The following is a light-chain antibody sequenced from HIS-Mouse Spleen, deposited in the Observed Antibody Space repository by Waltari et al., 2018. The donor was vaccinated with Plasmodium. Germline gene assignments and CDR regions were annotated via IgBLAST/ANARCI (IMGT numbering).Light chain of an antibody. V-gene: IGLV1-44*01. CDR3: AAWDDSLNGVV. CDR2: SNN. J-gene: IGLJ2*01. Sequence: QSVLTQPPSASGTPGQRVTISCSGRLPSLGSNTVNWYQQLPGTAPKRLIYSNNQRPSGVPDRFSGSKSGTSASLAISGLQSEDEADYYCAAWDDSLNGVVFAGGTKLTVL. CDR1: LPSLGSNT.